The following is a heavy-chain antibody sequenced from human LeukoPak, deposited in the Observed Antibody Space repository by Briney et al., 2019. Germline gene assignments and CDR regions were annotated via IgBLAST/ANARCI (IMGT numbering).Heavy chain of an antibody. V-gene: IGHV4-59*01. CDR1: GGSISSYY. CDR2: IYYSGST. D-gene: IGHD3-3*01. CDR3: ARDTKDLGFDP. J-gene: IGHJ5*02. Sequence: SETLSLTCTVSGGSISSYYWSWIRQPPGKGLEWIGYIYYSGSTNYNPSLKSRVTISVDTSKNQFSLKLSSVTAADTAVYYCARDTKDLGFDPWGQGTLVTVSS.